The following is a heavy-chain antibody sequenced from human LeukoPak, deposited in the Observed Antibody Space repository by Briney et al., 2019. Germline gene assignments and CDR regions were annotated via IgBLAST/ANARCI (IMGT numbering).Heavy chain of an antibody. CDR3: ARVPWNARDAFDI. V-gene: IGHV3-48*03. CDR1: GFTFSRYE. Sequence: GGSLRLSCAASGFTFSRYEMNWVRQAPGKGLEWVSYISSSGSTIYYADSVKGRFTISRDNAKNSLYLQMNSLRAEDTAVYYCARVPWNARDAFDIWGQGTLVTVSS. CDR2: ISSSGSTI. D-gene: IGHD1-1*01. J-gene: IGHJ3*02.